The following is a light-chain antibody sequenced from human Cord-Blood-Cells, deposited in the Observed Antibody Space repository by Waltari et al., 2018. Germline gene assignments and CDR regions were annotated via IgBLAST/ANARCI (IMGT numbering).Light chain of an antibody. CDR1: QSISSY. J-gene: IGKJ2*01. V-gene: IGKV1-39*01. CDR2: AAS. Sequence: IQMTQSTSSLSASFGDTVTITCLASQSISSYLNWYQQKPGKAPKRLIYAASSLQSGVPSRFSGSGSGTDFTLTISILQSEDFATYYCQQSYSTPYTFGQGTKLEIK. CDR3: QQSYSTPYT.